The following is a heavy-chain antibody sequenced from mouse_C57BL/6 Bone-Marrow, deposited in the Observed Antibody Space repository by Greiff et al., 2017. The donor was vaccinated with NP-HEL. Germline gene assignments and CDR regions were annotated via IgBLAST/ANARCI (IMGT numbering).Heavy chain of an antibody. CDR1: GFSLTSYS. V-gene: IGHV2-9-1*01. Sequence: QVQLLQSGPGLVAPSQSLSITCSVSGFSLTSYSLSCVRQPPPKGPLWLGVIWTGGGTTFNSAPNSSLSISKDNSKSQVFLKMNSVQTDDTARYYCARNSLDYGYVAFGDWGQGTLVTAAA. CDR2: IWTGGGT. CDR3: ARNSLDYGYVAFGD. D-gene: IGHD1-2*01. J-gene: IGHJ3*01.